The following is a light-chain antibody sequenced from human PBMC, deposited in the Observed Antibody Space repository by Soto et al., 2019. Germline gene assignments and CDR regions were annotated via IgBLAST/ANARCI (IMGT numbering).Light chain of an antibody. Sequence: IGVTQSPGTLSLSPGERATLSCRASQSVSSSYLAWYQQKPGQAPRLLIYGASSRATGIPDRFSGSGSGTDFTLTISRLEPEDFAVYYCQQYGSSLITFGQGTRLEI. CDR1: QSVSSSY. CDR2: GAS. J-gene: IGKJ5*01. V-gene: IGKV3-20*01. CDR3: QQYGSSLIT.